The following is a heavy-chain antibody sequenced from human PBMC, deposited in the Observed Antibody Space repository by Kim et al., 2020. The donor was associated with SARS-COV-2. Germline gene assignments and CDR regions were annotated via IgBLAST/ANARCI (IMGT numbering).Heavy chain of an antibody. V-gene: IGHV3-30*18. J-gene: IGHJ3*02. Sequence: GGSLRLSCAASGFTFSSYGMHWVRQAPGKGLEWVAVISYDGSNKYYADSVKGRFTISRDNSKNTLYLQMNSLRAEDTAVYYCAKDLCGGDCYSGSDAFDIWGQGTMVTVSS. CDR3: AKDLCGGDCYSGSDAFDI. CDR1: GFTFSSYG. CDR2: ISYDGSNK. D-gene: IGHD2-21*02.